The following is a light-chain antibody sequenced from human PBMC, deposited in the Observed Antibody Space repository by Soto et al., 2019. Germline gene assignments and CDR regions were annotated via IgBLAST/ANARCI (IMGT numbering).Light chain of an antibody. CDR3: QQYNTWPIT. Sequence: EIVMTQSPGTLSASPGERATLSCRASQSVISNLGWYQQKPGQAPRLLIYGASTRATGIPGRFSGRGSWPEFTLTISSLQSEDFAVYFYQQYNTWPITFGPGTTVDLK. CDR2: GAS. CDR1: QSVISN. V-gene: IGKV3-15*01. J-gene: IGKJ3*01.